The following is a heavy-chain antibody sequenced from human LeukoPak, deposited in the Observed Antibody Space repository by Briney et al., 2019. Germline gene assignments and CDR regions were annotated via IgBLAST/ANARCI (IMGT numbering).Heavy chain of an antibody. CDR1: GGSVSGYY. CDR2: INHSGST. Sequence: PSETLSLTCAVYGGSVSGYYWSWIRQPPGKGLEWIGEINHSGSTNYNPSLKSRVTISVDTSKNQFSLKLSSVTAADTAVYYCARVPQSITIFGVAARKAYFDYWGQGTLVTVSS. V-gene: IGHV4-34*01. J-gene: IGHJ4*02. D-gene: IGHD3-3*01. CDR3: ARVPQSITIFGVAARKAYFDY.